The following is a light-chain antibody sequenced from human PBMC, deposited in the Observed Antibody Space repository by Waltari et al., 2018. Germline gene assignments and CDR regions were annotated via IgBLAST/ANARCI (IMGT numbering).Light chain of an antibody. V-gene: IGKV1-39*01. CDR3: QQSYSSLYT. J-gene: IGKJ2*01. Sequence: DIQMTQSPSSLSASVGDRVTITCRASQSISTYLNWFQQKPGEAPKLLIYAAASLQGGVPSRFSGSGSGTDFTLTITSLKPEDFATYFCQQSYSSLYTFGQGTKLEI. CDR1: QSISTY. CDR2: AAA.